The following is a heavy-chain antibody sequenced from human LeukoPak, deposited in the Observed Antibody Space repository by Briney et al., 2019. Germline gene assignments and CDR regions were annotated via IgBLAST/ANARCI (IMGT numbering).Heavy chain of an antibody. CDR2: IRYDGSNK. CDR3: ARDGAYPEY. CDR1: GFSFSSYG. V-gene: IGHV3-30*02. D-gene: IGHD3-16*01. Sequence: GGSLRLSCAASGFSFSSYGMHWVRQAPGKGLEWVAFIRYDGSNKNYADSVKGRFTISRDNSKHTLYLQVNSLRAEDTAVYYCARDGAYPEYCGQGTLVTVSS. J-gene: IGHJ4*02.